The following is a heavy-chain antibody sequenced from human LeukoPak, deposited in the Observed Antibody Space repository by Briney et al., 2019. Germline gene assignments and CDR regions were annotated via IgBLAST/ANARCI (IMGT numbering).Heavy chain of an antibody. CDR1: GYSISSGYY. V-gene: IGHV4-61*01. CDR3: ARDAHDYGLYYFDY. Sequence: QPSETLSLTCAVSGYSISSGYYWGWIRQPPGKGLEWIGYIYYSGSTNYNPSLKSRVTISVDTSKNQFSLKLSSVTAADTAVYYCARDAHDYGLYYFDYWGQGTLVTVSS. CDR2: IYYSGST. D-gene: IGHD4-17*01. J-gene: IGHJ4*02.